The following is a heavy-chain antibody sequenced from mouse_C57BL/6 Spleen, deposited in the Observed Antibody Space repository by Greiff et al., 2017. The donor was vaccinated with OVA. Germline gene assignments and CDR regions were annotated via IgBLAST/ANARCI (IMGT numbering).Heavy chain of an antibody. V-gene: IGHV1-76*01. CDR1: GYTFTDYY. CDR3: AREGDGYFSWFAY. CDR2: IYPGSGNT. Sequence: QVQLQQSGAELVRPGASVKLSCKASGYTFTDYYINWVKQRPGQGLEWIARIYPGSGNTYYNEKFKGKATLTAEKSSSTAYMQLSSLTSEDSAVYVCAREGDGYFSWFAYWGQGTLVTVSA. D-gene: IGHD2-3*01. J-gene: IGHJ3*01.